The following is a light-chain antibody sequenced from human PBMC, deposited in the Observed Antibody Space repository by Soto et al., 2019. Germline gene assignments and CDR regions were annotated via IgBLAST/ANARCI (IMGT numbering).Light chain of an antibody. Sequence: DFQMTQSSSSLSASVGDRVTITCRASQSVTTYLNWYQQRPGKAPNLLIYAASNLQNVVPSRFNGSGSGTDFTLTISGLQPEDSATYFCQQTYSIPPLTFGGGTKVQIK. CDR1: QSVTTY. V-gene: IGKV1-39*01. J-gene: IGKJ4*01. CDR3: QQTYSIPPLT. CDR2: AAS.